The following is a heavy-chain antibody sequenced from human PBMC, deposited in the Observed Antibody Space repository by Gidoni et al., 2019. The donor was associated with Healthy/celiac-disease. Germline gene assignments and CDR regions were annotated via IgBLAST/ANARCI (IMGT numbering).Heavy chain of an antibody. Sequence: QVQLQQWGAGLLKPSETLSLTCAVYGGSCSGYYWSWIRQPPGKGLEWIGEINHSGSTNYNPSLKSRVTISVDTSKNQFSLKLSSVTAADTAVYYCASPYYDILTGYQHWYFDLWGRGTLVTVSS. CDR1: GGSCSGYY. CDR2: INHSGST. D-gene: IGHD3-9*01. J-gene: IGHJ2*01. CDR3: ASPYYDILTGYQHWYFDL. V-gene: IGHV4-34*01.